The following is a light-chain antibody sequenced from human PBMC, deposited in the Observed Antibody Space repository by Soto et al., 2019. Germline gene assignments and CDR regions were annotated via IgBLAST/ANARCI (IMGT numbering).Light chain of an antibody. CDR1: SSNIGTFD. CDR2: GNN. Sequence: QAVVTQPPSVSGAPGQRVTISCTGSSSNIGTFDVHWYQHLPGTVPSLLIYGNNNRHSGVPDRFAGSRSGTSASLTITGLQAEDEADYYCQSYDDIVRGSVFGGGTKVTVL. CDR3: QSYDDIVRGSV. J-gene: IGLJ2*01. V-gene: IGLV1-40*01.